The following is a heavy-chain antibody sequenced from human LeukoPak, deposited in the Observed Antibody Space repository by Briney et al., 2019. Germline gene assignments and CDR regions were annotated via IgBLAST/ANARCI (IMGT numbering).Heavy chain of an antibody. D-gene: IGHD4-23*01. CDR1: GFTVRTDY. CDR3: ARRGDGGRSFDY. Sequence: GGSLRLSCAASGFTVRTDYMSWVRQAPGKGLEWVSVIFRDDTTYYADSVKGRFTISRDNSNNILFLQMNSLRAEDTAVYYCARRGDGGRSFDYWGQGTLVTVSS. V-gene: IGHV3-53*01. CDR2: IFRDDTT. J-gene: IGHJ4*02.